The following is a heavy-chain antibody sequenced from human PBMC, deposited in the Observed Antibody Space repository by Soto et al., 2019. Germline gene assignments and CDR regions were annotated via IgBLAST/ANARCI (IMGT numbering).Heavy chain of an antibody. Sequence: ERSRRLPGSPPTCTLSTNCSSWDRQPPRKRLEWVASIHRDAVEKYYMDSVKGRFTIPRHNPNNSLYHQMTSPRADDPAVYYCAGGNAQDVWGQGTTVTVSS. V-gene: IGHV3-7*01. CDR1: TCTLSTNC. CDR2: IHRDAVEK. CDR3: AGGNAQDV. J-gene: IGHJ6*02.